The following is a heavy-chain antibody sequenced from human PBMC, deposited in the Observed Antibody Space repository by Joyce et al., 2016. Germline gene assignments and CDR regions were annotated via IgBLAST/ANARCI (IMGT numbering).Heavy chain of an antibody. Sequence: QVQLQESGPGLVKSSGTLSLTCTVSGGSVSRTGDFWSWFRQSPATGLEWIGQISYIGNTYYNSSFKSRVTISIDSSKNQFSLRLNSVTSADTAVYYCARVCCFGRFDPWGQGTLVSVSS. D-gene: IGHD3-16*01. CDR1: GGSVSRTGDF. J-gene: IGHJ5*02. CDR3: ARVCCFGRFDP. CDR2: ISYIGNT. V-gene: IGHV4-61*08.